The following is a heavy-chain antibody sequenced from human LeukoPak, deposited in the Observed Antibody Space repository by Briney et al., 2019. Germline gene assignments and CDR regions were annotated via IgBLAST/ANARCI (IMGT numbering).Heavy chain of an antibody. CDR2: IDTSSTTM. CDR1: GLTFSKNS. J-gene: IGHJ5*01. CDR3: ARDNWVDC. V-gene: IGHV3-48*04. Sequence: GGSLRLSCAASGLTFSKNSMTWVRQAPGKGLEWVSFIDTSSTTMYYTDSVKGRFTISRDNAKNSLYLQMNSLKVEDTAIYYCARDNWVDCWGQGTLVTASS.